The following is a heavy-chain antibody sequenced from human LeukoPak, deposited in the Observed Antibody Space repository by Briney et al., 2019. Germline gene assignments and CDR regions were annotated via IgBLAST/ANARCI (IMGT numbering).Heavy chain of an antibody. J-gene: IGHJ5*02. Sequence: GESLKISCKGSGYSFTSYWIGWVRQMPGKGLEWMGIIYPGDSDTRYSPSFQGQVTISADKSISTAYLQWSSLKASGTAMYYCARLDYDILTGSGDDWFDPWGQGTLVTVSS. V-gene: IGHV5-51*01. CDR2: IYPGDSDT. CDR3: ARLDYDILTGSGDDWFDP. D-gene: IGHD3-9*01. CDR1: GYSFTSYW.